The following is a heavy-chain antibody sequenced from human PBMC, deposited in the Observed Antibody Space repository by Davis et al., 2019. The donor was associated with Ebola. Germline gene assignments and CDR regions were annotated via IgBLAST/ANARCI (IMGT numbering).Heavy chain of an antibody. Sequence: AASVKASCKASGGTFSTYAISWVRQAPGQGLEWMGGIVPIFGTANYAQKFQGRVTITADESTSTAYMELSSLRSEDTAVYYCASTSSIVYDSSGYYGGFDYWGQGTLVTVSS. CDR2: IVPIFGTA. CDR3: ASTSSIVYDSSGYYGGFDY. D-gene: IGHD3-22*01. V-gene: IGHV1-69*13. J-gene: IGHJ4*02. CDR1: GGTFSTYA.